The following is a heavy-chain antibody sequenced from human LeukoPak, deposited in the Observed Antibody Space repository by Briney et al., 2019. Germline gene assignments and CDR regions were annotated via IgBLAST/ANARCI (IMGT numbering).Heavy chain of an antibody. CDR2: IYYSGST. CDR3: ARAGSGGEYFDY. CDR1: GGSISSYY. V-gene: IGHV4-59*01. D-gene: IGHD3-16*01. J-gene: IGHJ4*02. Sequence: PSETLSLTCTVSGGSISSYYWSWIRQPPGKGLEWIGYIYYSGSTNYNPSLKSRVTISVDTSKNQFSLKLSSVTAADTAVYYCARAGSGGEYFDYWGQGTLVTVSS.